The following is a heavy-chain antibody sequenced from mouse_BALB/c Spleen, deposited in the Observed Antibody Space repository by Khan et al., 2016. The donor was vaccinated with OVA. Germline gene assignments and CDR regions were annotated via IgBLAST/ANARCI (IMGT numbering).Heavy chain of an antibody. CDR2: INPSNGYT. V-gene: IGHV1-4*01. Sequence: VQLQQSGAELARPGASVKMSCKASGYTFTSYTIHWIKKRPGQGLEWIGYINPSNGYTNYNQKFKDKATLTTEKSSTTAYLQMSSRTSDDSAVYNCVRDGAYHRNDGWFAYWGQGTLVTVSA. CDR1: GYTFTSYT. D-gene: IGHD2-14*01. CDR3: VRDGAYHRNDGWFAY. J-gene: IGHJ3*01.